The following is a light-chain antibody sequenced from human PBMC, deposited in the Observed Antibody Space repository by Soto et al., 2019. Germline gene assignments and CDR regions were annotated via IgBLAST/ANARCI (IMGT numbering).Light chain of an antibody. CDR1: QSVSSY. J-gene: IGKJ4*01. Sequence: EIVLTQSPATLSLSPGERATLSCRASQSVSSYLAWYQQKPGQALRLLIYDASNRATGIPARFSGSGSGTDFTLTISSLEPEDFAVYYCQQRSNWPLTFVGGTKVEIK. CDR2: DAS. V-gene: IGKV3-11*01. CDR3: QQRSNWPLT.